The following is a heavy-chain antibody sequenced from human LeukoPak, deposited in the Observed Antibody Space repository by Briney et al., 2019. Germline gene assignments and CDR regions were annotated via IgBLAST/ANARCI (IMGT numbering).Heavy chain of an antibody. CDR2: IYYSGST. CDR1: GGSISSYY. V-gene: IGHV4-59*01. D-gene: IGHD3-16*01. Sequence: SETLSLTCTVSGGSISSYYWSWIRQPPGKGLEWIGYIYYSGSTNYNPSLKSRVTISVDTSKNQFSLKLSSVTAADTAVYYCARGGILDAFDIWGQGTMVTVPS. J-gene: IGHJ3*02. CDR3: ARGGILDAFDI.